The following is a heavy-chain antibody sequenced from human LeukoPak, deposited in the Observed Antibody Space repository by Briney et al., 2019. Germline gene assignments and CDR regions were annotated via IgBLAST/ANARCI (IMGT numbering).Heavy chain of an antibody. Sequence: ASVKVSCKASGYTFTSYAMHWVRQAPGQRLEWMGWINAGNGNTKYSQKFQGRVTITRDTSASTAYMELSSLRSEDTAVYYCARSIAVAGLIWFDPWGQGSLVTVSS. V-gene: IGHV1-3*01. CDR1: GYTFTSYA. CDR2: INAGNGNT. J-gene: IGHJ5*02. D-gene: IGHD6-19*01. CDR3: ARSIAVAGLIWFDP.